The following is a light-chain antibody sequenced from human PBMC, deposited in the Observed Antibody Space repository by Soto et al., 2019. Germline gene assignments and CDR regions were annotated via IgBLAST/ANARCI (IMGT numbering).Light chain of an antibody. CDR3: QKYNSALSRG. J-gene: IGKJ1*01. CDR2: AAS. V-gene: IGKV1-27*01. CDR1: QGISNY. Sequence: DIQMTQSPSSLSASVGDRVTITCRASQGISNYLAWYQQKPGKVPKLLIYAASTLQSGVPSRFSGSGSGTAFTLTITSLQPEDVATYYCQKYNSALSRGFGQGTKVEIK.